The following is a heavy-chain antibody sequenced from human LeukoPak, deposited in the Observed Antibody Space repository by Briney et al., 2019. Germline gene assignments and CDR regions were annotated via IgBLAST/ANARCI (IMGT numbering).Heavy chain of an antibody. V-gene: IGHV3-11*01. CDR2: IRSSGADI. J-gene: IGHJ4*02. CDR3: ARDLSGTYLDF. Sequence: GGPLRLSCAASGFTLSDYYITWIPQAPGRGLEWVSYIRSSGADIFYADSVKGRFSISRDIAKNSLYLQMDSLRAEDTAVYYCARDLSGTYLDFWGQGTLVTVSS. D-gene: IGHD3-10*01. CDR1: GFTLSDYY.